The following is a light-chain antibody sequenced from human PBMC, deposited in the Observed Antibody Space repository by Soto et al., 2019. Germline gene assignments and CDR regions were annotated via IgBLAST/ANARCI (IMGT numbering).Light chain of an antibody. J-gene: IGKJ1*01. V-gene: IGKV4-1*01. Sequence: DIVMTQSPDSLAVSLGEGATINCKSSQNVLYSSNNKNYLAWYQQKLGQPPKLLIRWASTRESGVPDRLSGSGSGTDFTLTISSLQAEDVAVYYCQQYYSTPWTFGQGTKVDIK. CDR2: WAS. CDR1: QNVLYSSNNKNY. CDR3: QQYYSTPWT.